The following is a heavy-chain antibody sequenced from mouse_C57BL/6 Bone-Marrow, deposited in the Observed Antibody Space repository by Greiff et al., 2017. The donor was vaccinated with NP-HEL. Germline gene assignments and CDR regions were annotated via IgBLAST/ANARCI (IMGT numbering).Heavy chain of an antibody. J-gene: IGHJ4*01. CDR1: GYTFTNYW. CDR3: ARCYDGYYDYAMDY. V-gene: IGHV1-63*01. Sequence: QVQLQQSGAELVRPGTSVKMSCKASGYTFTNYWIGWAKQRPGHGLEWIGDIYPGGGYTNYNEKFKGKATLTADKSSSTAYMQFSSLTSEDSAIYYCARCYDGYYDYAMDYWGQGTSVTVSS. D-gene: IGHD2-3*01. CDR2: IYPGGGYT.